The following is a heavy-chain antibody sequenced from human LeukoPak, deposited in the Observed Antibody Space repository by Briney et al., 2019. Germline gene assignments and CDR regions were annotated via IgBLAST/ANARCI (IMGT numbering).Heavy chain of an antibody. CDR3: ARDAGYGYDRFDY. Sequence: GSLRLSCAASGFTFSSYGMHWVRQAPGKGLEWVAVISYDGSNKYYADSVKGRFTISRDNSKNTLYLQMNSLRAEDTAVYYCARDAGYGYDRFDYWGQGTQVTVSS. J-gene: IGHJ4*02. V-gene: IGHV3-30*03. D-gene: IGHD5-18*01. CDR2: ISYDGSNK. CDR1: GFTFSSYG.